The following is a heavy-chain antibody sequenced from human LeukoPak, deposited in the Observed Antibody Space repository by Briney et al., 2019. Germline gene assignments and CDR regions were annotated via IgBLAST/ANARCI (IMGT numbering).Heavy chain of an antibody. V-gene: IGHV3-11*04. J-gene: IGHJ4*02. CDR1: GFTVSSNY. CDR3: ARGRGGNSGDN. D-gene: IGHD4-23*01. Sequence: GGSLRLSCAASGFTVSSNYMSWVRQAPGKGLEWVSYISSSGSTIYYADSVKGRFTISRDNSKNTLYLQMNSLRAEDTAVYYCARGRGGNSGDNWGQGTLVTVSS. CDR2: ISSSGSTI.